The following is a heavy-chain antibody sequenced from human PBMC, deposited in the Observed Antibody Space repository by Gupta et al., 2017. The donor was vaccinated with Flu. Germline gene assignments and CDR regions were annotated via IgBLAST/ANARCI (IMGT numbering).Heavy chain of an antibody. V-gene: IGHV4-39*01. D-gene: IGHD1-7*01. CDR1: GGSISSSSYY. CDR3: ASSPSGGITGTRDVGVY. J-gene: IGHJ4*02. Sequence: QLQLQESGPGLVKPSETLSLTCTVSGGSISSSSYYWGWIRQPPGKGLEWIGSIYYSGSTYYNPSLKSRVTISVDTSKNQFSLKLSSVTAADTAVYYCASSPSGGITGTRDVGVYWGQGTLVTVSS. CDR2: IYYSGST.